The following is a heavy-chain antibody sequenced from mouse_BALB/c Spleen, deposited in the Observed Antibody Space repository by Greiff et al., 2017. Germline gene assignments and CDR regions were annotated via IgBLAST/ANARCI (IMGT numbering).Heavy chain of an antibody. V-gene: IGHV2-6-4*01. D-gene: IGHD2-3*01. CDR3: ARADGYYGAMDY. J-gene: IGHJ4*01. CDR2: IWGGGST. Sequence: VQRVESGPGLVAPSQSLSITCTVSGFSLSRYSVHWVRQPPGKGLEWLGMIWGGGSTDYNSALKSRLSISKDNSKSQVFLKMNSLQTDDTAMYYWARADGYYGAMDYWGQGTSVTVSS. CDR1: GFSLSRYS.